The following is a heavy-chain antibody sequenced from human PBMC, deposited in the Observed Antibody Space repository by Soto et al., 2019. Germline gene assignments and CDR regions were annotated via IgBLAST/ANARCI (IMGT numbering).Heavy chain of an antibody. CDR3: AQDSRYGGY. CDR1: GFTFTSYG. CDR2: ISGSGGST. J-gene: IGHJ4*02. V-gene: IGHV3-23*01. D-gene: IGHD1-1*01. Sequence: EVQLLESGGGLVQPGGSLRVSCVASGFTFTSYGMSWVRQAPGKGLEWVSGISGSGGSTSYADSVRGRFTISRDNSENTLYVQMNSVRAEDTAVYYCAQDSRYGGYWGQGTLVTVSS.